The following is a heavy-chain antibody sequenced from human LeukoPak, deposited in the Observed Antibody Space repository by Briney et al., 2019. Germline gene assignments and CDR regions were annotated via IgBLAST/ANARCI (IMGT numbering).Heavy chain of an antibody. J-gene: IGHJ4*02. V-gene: IGHV3-23*01. D-gene: IGHD3-9*01. Sequence: PGGSLRLSCAASGFTFSTYAMTWVRQAPGQGLEWVSSIRGSGGSTFYADSVKGRFTISRDNSKNTLYLQMNSLRAEDTAVYYCAKGLDRHYDILTGYYNPFDYWGQGTLVTVSS. CDR2: IRGSGGST. CDR3: AKGLDRHYDILTGYYNPFDY. CDR1: GFTFSTYA.